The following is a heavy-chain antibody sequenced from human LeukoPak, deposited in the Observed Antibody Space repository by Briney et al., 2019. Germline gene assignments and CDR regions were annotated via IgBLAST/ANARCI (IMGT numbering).Heavy chain of an antibody. CDR3: ARDQSAADFLFPADFRY. V-gene: IGHV4-39*07. Sequence: PSETLSLTCTVSGGSISSSSYYWGWIRQPPGKGLEWIGSIYYSGSTYYNPSLKSRVTISVDTSKNQFSLKLSSVTAADTAVYYCARDQSAADFLFPADFRYWGQGTLVTVSS. D-gene: IGHD3/OR15-3a*01. J-gene: IGHJ4*02. CDR2: IYYSGST. CDR1: GGSISSSSYY.